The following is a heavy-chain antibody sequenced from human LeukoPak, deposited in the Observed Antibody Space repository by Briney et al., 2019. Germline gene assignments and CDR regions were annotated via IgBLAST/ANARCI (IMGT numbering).Heavy chain of an antibody. CDR2: IIPIFGTA. CDR3: ATASRGDYYYGMDV. Sequence: SVKVSCEASGGTFSSYAISWVRQAPGQGLEWMGGIIPIFGTANYAQKFQGRVTITADESTSTAYMELSSLRSEDTAVCYCATASRGDYYYGMDVWGKGTTVTVSS. D-gene: IGHD3-10*01. V-gene: IGHV1-69*13. CDR1: GGTFSSYA. J-gene: IGHJ6*04.